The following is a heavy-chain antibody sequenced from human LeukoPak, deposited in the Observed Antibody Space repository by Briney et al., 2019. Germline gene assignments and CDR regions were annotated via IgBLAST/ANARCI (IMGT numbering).Heavy chain of an antibody. Sequence: GGSLRLSCAASGFTFSSYWMSWVRQAPGRGLEWVANIQQFGSEKNYVDSVEGRFTISRDNAKNSLYLQMNSLRAEDTAAYYCARDEAAVRFDYWGQGTLATVSS. CDR3: ARDEAAVRFDY. V-gene: IGHV3-7*05. J-gene: IGHJ4*02. D-gene: IGHD6-13*01. CDR2: IQQFGSEK. CDR1: GFTFSSYW.